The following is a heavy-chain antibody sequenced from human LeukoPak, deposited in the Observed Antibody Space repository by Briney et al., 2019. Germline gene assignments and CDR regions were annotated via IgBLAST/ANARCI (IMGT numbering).Heavy chain of an antibody. CDR2: FSYSGST. CDR1: DGSISSSSYY. CDR3: ARVPGGHSFDY. D-gene: IGHD2-21*01. J-gene: IGHJ4*02. Sequence: SETLSLTCSVSDGSISSSSYYWGWIRQPPGKGLEWIGSFSYSGSTYYNPSLKSRVTISVDTSKNQISLKVSSVTAADTAVYYCARVPGGHSFDYWGQGTLVTVSS. V-gene: IGHV4-39*07.